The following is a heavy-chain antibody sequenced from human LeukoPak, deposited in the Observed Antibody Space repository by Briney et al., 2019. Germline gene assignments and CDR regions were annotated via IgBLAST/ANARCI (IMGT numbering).Heavy chain of an antibody. CDR3: ARRATTWPYSYMDV. J-gene: IGHJ6*03. Sequence: SEALSLTCTVSGGSISSYYWSWIRQPPGKGLEWIGYIYTSGSTNYNPSLKSRVTISVDTSKNQFSLKLSSVTAADTAVYYCARRATTWPYSYMDVWGKGTTVTVSS. D-gene: IGHD2/OR15-2a*01. V-gene: IGHV4-4*09. CDR2: IYTSGST. CDR1: GGSISSYY.